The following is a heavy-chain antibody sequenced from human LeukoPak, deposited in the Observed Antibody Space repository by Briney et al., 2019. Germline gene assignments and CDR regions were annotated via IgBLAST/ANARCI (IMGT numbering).Heavy chain of an antibody. CDR1: GGSISSSDW. CDR2: INHSGST. V-gene: IGHV4-4*02. D-gene: IGHD3-10*01. Sequence: SGTLSLTCAVSGGSISSSDWWSWIRQPPGKGLEWIGEINHSGSTNYNPSLKSRVTISVDTSKNQFSLNLSSVTAADTAVYYCARARFGYWGQGTLVTVSS. CDR3: ARARFGY. J-gene: IGHJ4*02.